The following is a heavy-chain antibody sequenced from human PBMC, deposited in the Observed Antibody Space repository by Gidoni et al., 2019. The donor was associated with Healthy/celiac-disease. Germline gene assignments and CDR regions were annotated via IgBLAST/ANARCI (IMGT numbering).Heavy chain of an antibody. CDR2: ISYDGSNK. CDR1: GFTFSSHG. CDR3: AKDGTLGRTGYYPYYYYGMDV. D-gene: IGHD3-9*01. V-gene: IGHV3-30*18. J-gene: IGHJ6*02. Sequence: QVQLVESGGGVVQPGRSLRLSCAASGFTFSSHGMPWVRQAPGKGLEWVAVISYDGSNKYYADSVKGRFTISRDNSKNTLYLQMNSLRAEDTAVYYCAKDGTLGRTGYYPYYYYGMDVWGQGTTVTVSS.